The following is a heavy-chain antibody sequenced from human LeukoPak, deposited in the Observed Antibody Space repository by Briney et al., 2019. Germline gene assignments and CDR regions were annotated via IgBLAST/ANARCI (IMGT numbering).Heavy chain of an antibody. CDR2: FSGSGGNT. J-gene: IGHJ4*02. CDR3: AREGDGYNGVFDY. Sequence: GGSLRLSCAASGFTFSSYAMSWVRQAPGKGLEWVSAFSGSGGNTYYADSVKGRFTISRDNSKNTLYLQMNSLRAEDTAVYYCAREGDGYNGVFDYWGQGTLVTVSS. V-gene: IGHV3-23*01. D-gene: IGHD5-24*01. CDR1: GFTFSSYA.